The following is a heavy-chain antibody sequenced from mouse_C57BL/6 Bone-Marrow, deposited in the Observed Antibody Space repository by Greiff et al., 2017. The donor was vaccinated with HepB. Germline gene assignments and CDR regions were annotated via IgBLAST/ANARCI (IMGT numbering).Heavy chain of an antibody. CDR1: GYAFSSSW. CDR2: IYPGDGDT. CDR3: AKEYGKRFAY. Sequence: QVQLQQSGPELVKPGASVKISFKASGYAFSSSWMNWVKQRPGKGLEWIGRIYPGDGDTNYNGKFKGKATLTADKSSSTAYMQLSSLTSEDSAVYFCAKEYGKRFAYWGQGTLVTVSA. V-gene: IGHV1-82*01. D-gene: IGHD2-1*01. J-gene: IGHJ3*01.